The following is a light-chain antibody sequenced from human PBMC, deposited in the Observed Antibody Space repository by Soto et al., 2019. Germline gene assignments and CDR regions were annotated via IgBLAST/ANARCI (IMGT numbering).Light chain of an antibody. CDR3: AAWDDSMNGYV. CDR1: SSNIGTNA. V-gene: IGLV1-44*01. Sequence: QSVLTQPPSASGTPGQRVTFSCSGSSSNIGTNAVSWYQQLPGAAPKLLIKSNDQRPSGVPDRFSGSKSGASASLAIRGLQSEDEADYYCAAWDDSMNGYVFGNGTKFTVL. J-gene: IGLJ1*01. CDR2: SND.